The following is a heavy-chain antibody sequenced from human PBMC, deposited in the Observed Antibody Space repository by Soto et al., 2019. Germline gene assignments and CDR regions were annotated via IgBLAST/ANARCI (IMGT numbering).Heavy chain of an antibody. CDR3: AIDDCSRTSCYGSDFDY. CDR1: GGSFSGYY. V-gene: IGHV4-34*01. D-gene: IGHD2-2*01. J-gene: IGHJ4*02. Sequence: SETLSLTCAVYGGSFSGYYWSWIRQPPGKGLEWIGEINHSGSTNYNPSLKSRVTISVDTSKNQFSLKLSSVTAADTAVYYCAIDDCSRTSCYGSDFDYWGQGTLVTVSS. CDR2: INHSGST.